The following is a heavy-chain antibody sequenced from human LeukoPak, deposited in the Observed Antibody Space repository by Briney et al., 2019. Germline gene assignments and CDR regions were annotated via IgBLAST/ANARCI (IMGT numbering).Heavy chain of an antibody. Sequence: SETLTLTCTVSGGSISSSNYYWGWIRQPPGKGLEWIGSIYYSGSTYYNPSLKSRVTISVDTSKNQFSLKLSSVIAADTAVYYCARHNSGSYHQHDYWGQGTLVTVSS. CDR1: GGSISSSNYY. CDR3: ARHNSGSYHQHDY. D-gene: IGHD1-26*01. J-gene: IGHJ4*02. CDR2: IYYSGST. V-gene: IGHV4-39*01.